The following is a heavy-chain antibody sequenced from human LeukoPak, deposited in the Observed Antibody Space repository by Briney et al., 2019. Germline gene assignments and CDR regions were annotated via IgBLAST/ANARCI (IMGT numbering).Heavy chain of an antibody. V-gene: IGHV3-23*01. J-gene: IGHJ4*02. Sequence: SGGSLRLSCAASGFTFSNYAMSWVRQAPGKGPEWVSTTSGGGITTYYADSAKGRFTISRDNSKNTMFLQMNSLRADDTAVYYCPRQSYASGWNPFDYWGQGILVTVSS. CDR3: PRQSYASGWNPFDY. CDR1: GFTFSNYA. D-gene: IGHD6-19*01. CDR2: TSGGGITT.